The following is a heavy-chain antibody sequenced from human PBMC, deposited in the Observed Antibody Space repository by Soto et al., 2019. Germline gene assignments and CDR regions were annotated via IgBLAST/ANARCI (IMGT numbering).Heavy chain of an antibody. D-gene: IGHD3-10*01. Sequence: GASVQVSCKASGYTFTSYAMHWVCQAPGQRLEWMGWINAGNGNTKYSQKFQGRVTITRDTSASTAYMELSSLRSEDTAVYYCARSYRAYYFDYWGQGTLVTVSS. CDR1: GYTFTSYA. V-gene: IGHV1-3*01. CDR3: ARSYRAYYFDY. J-gene: IGHJ4*02. CDR2: INAGNGNT.